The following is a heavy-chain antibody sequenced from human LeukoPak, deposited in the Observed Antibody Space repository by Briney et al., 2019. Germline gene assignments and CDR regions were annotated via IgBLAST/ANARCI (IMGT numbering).Heavy chain of an antibody. CDR3: ARPLGNGYNYWYFDL. Sequence: PSETLSLTCTVSGGSISRYYWSWIRQPPGKGLEWIGYIYYSGSTNYNPSLKSRVTISLDTSKKQVSLKLRSLTAADTAVYYCARPLGNGYNYWYFDLWGRGTLATVSS. D-gene: IGHD5-24*01. CDR2: IYYSGST. J-gene: IGHJ2*01. V-gene: IGHV4-59*08. CDR1: GGSISRYY.